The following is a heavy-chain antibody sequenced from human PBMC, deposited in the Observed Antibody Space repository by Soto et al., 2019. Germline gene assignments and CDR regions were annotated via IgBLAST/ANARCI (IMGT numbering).Heavy chain of an antibody. D-gene: IGHD2-2*01. CDR3: ASPFCSSTSCRLNMFDD. V-gene: IGHV1-46*03. Sequence: ALVKVSCKSSGYTSTSYYMHWVRQAPGQGLEWMGIINPSGGSTSYAQKCQGRVTMTRDTSTSTVDMELSSLRSEDTAVDFCASPFCSSTSCRLNMFDDWGQGTLVTVSS. CDR2: INPSGGST. CDR1: GYTSTSYY. J-gene: IGHJ4*02.